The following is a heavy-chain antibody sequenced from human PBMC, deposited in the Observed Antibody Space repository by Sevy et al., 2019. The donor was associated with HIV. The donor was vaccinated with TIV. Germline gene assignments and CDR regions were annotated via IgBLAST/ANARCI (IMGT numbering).Heavy chain of an antibody. CDR2: IGYDGSNK. D-gene: IGHD2-8*01. Sequence: GGSLRLSCAASGFTPSTYGMHWVRQAPGKGLEWVAVIGYDGSNKYYADSVKGRFTISRDNSKNTLFLQMDSLRAEDMAVYYCARDPRMYGDYLLAYFDSWGQGTLVTVSS. J-gene: IGHJ4*02. CDR3: ARDPRMYGDYLLAYFDS. V-gene: IGHV3-33*01. CDR1: GFTPSTYG.